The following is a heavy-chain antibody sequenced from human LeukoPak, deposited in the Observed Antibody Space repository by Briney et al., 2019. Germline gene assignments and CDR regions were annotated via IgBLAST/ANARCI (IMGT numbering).Heavy chain of an antibody. V-gene: IGHV3-23*01. CDR3: AKDGYNWIAFDD. CDR1: GFTLSTYA. D-gene: IGHD1-20*01. J-gene: IGHJ4*02. Sequence: GGSLRLSCAASGFTLSTYAMHWVRQAPGKGLEWVAYISGTGFATYYADSVKGRFTISSDSSKNTLFLQMNSLRAEDTAIYYCAKDGYNWIAFDDWGQGTLVTVSS. CDR2: ISGTGFAT.